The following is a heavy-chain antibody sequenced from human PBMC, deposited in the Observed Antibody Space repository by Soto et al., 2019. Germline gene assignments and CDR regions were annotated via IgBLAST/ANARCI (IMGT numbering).Heavy chain of an antibody. V-gene: IGHV3-23*01. CDR1: GFTFSSYA. CDR3: AKDPMDVVVVAATTFDY. Sequence: PGGSLRLSCAASGFTFSSYAMSWVRQAPGKGLEWVSAISGSGGSTYYADSVKGRFTISRDNSKNTLYLQMNSLRAEDTAVYYCAKDPMDVVVVAATTFDYWGQGTLVTVSS. CDR2: ISGSGGST. D-gene: IGHD2-15*01. J-gene: IGHJ4*02.